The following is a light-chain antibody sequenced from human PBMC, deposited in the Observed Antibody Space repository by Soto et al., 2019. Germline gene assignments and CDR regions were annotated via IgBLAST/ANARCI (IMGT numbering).Light chain of an antibody. V-gene: IGKV3-20*01. CDR2: DTS. CDR1: QSVSSY. J-gene: IGKJ2*01. CDR3: QQYLSLPVT. Sequence: EIVLTPSPGTLSLSPVERATVSCRASQSVSSYLAWYQQKPGQAPRLLIYDTSDRATDIPHRFSGSGSGTDFTLTISRLEPEDFALYYCQQYLSLPVTFGQGTKVDIK.